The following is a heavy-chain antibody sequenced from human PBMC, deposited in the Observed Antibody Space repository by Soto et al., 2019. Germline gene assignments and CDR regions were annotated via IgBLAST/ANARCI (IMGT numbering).Heavy chain of an antibody. Sequence: QVQLVQSGAEVKKPGASVKVSCKASGYTFTSYGISWVRQAPGQGLEWMGWINPYNGNTNYAQKLQGRVTMTTDTSPNTAYMERRSLRSDDTAVYYWARIWFGIHYWGQGTLVTFSS. D-gene: IGHD3-16*01. CDR3: ARIWFGIHY. V-gene: IGHV1-18*01. CDR1: GYTFTSYG. J-gene: IGHJ4*02. CDR2: INPYNGNT.